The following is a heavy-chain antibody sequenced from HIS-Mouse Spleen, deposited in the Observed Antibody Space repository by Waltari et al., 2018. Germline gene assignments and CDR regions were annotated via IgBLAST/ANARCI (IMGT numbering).Heavy chain of an antibody. V-gene: IGHV4-39*07. D-gene: IGHD6-13*01. J-gene: IGHJ2*01. CDR1: GGSISSSSYY. Sequence: QLQLQESGPGLVKPSETLSLTCTVSGGSISSSSYYWGWIRQPPGKGLAWIGSIYYSGSTSYNPSLKGRVTISVDTSKNQFALKLSSVTAADTAVYYCAREIPYSSSWYDWYFDLWGRGTLVTVSS. CDR3: AREIPYSSSWYDWYFDL. CDR2: IYYSGST.